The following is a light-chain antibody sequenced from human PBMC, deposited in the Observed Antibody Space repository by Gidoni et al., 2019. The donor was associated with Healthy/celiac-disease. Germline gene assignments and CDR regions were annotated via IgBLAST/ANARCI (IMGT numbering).Light chain of an antibody. CDR2: GES. Sequence: EIVMTQTQATMSVSPGERATLSCRASQSVSNNLAWYQQKPVQAPTLLIYGESTRATCIPARFSGSGSGTELTLTISSLHSEDFAVYYCQQYNNWPRGKLTFGGGTKVEIK. CDR1: QSVSNN. J-gene: IGKJ4*01. CDR3: QQYNNWPRGKLT. V-gene: IGKV3-15*01.